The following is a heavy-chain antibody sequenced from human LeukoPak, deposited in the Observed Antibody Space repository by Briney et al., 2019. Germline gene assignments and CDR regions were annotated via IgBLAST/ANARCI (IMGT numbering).Heavy chain of an antibody. J-gene: IGHJ4*02. D-gene: IGHD2-2*01. CDR1: GFTFSSYA. CDR3: AKKGYCSSTSCYDNY. Sequence: GGSLRLSCAASGFTFSSYAMSWVRQAPGKGLEWASAISGSGGSTYYADSVKGRFTISRDNSKNTLYLQMNSLRAEDTAVYYCAKKGYCSSTSCYDNYWGQGTLVTVSS. CDR2: ISGSGGST. V-gene: IGHV3-23*01.